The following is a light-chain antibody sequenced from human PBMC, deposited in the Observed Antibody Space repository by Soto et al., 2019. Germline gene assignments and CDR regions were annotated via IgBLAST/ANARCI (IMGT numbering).Light chain of an antibody. CDR1: SSDVGAYNF. CDR3: SSYTSGTTLV. CDR2: AVS. Sequence: QSALTQPASVSGSPGQSITISCTGTSSDVGAYNFVSWYQQHPGKAPKLMNYAVSDRPSGVSNRFSGSKSGNTASLTISGLQAEDEADYYCSSYTSGTTLVFGGGTKVTVL. J-gene: IGLJ2*01. V-gene: IGLV2-14*01.